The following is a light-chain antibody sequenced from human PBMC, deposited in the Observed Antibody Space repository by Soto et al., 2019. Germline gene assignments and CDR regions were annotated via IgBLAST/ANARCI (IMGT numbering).Light chain of an antibody. CDR1: QSVSSY. Sequence: EIVLTQSPATLSLSPGERATLSCRASQSVSSYLAWYQQKPGQAPRLLIYDASNRATGLPARFSGSVSGTDFTLTISSLEPEDFAVYYCQQHSNWPPYTFGQGTKLEIK. CDR3: QQHSNWPPYT. V-gene: IGKV3-11*01. J-gene: IGKJ2*01. CDR2: DAS.